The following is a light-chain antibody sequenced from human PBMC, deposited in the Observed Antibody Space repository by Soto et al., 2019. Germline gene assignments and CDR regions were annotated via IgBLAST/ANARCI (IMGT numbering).Light chain of an antibody. CDR2: DAS. Sequence: DIQMTQSPSTLSASVGDRVAITCRASQNIGSRLAWYQQKPDEAPKLLIYDASSLESGVPLRFGGSGSGTDFTLIISSLQPDDFATYYCQQYNSYSFGQGTKVDIK. CDR1: QNIGSR. V-gene: IGKV1-5*01. CDR3: QQYNSYS. J-gene: IGKJ1*01.